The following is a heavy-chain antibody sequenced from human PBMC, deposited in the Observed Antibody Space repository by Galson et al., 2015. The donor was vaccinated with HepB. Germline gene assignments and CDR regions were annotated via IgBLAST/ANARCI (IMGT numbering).Heavy chain of an antibody. D-gene: IGHD1-7*01. CDR2: FDPEDGET. J-gene: IGHJ4*02. CDR3: ATGPGTTSYYFDY. Sequence: SVKVSCKVSGYTLTELSMHWVRQAPGKGLEWMGGFDPEDGETIYAQKFQGRVTMTEDTSTDTAYMELSSLRSEDTAVYYCATGPGTTSYYFDYWGQGTLVTVSS. V-gene: IGHV1-24*01. CDR1: GYTLTELS.